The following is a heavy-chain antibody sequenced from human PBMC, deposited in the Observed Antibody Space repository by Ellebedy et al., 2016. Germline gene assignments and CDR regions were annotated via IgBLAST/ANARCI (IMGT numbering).Heavy chain of an antibody. J-gene: IGHJ4*02. CDR2: ISNTGSFI. CDR3: ARDRGDGYNYDPYYFDL. Sequence: GGSLRLSXAASGFTFSEYYMSWIRQAPGKGLEWVSYISNTGSFINYADSVKGRFTISRDNARKSLFLQMNSLRAEDTAVYYCARDRGDGYNYDPYYFDLWGQGTRVTVSS. CDR1: GFTFSEYY. D-gene: IGHD5-24*01. V-gene: IGHV3-11*01.